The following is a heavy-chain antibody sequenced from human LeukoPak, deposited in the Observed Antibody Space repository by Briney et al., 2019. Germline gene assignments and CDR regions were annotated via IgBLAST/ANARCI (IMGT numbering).Heavy chain of an antibody. V-gene: IGHV4-39*07. CDR1: GGSISSSSYY. CDR2: IYYSGST. D-gene: IGHD3-9*01. J-gene: IGHJ3*02. CDR3: ARLDTYYDILTGHRPRAFDI. Sequence: SETLSLTCTVSGGSISSSSYYWGWIRQPPGKGLEGIGSIYYSGSTYYNPSLKSRVTISVDTSKTQFSLQLSSVTAADTAVYYCARLDTYYDILTGHRPRAFDIWGQGTMVTVSS.